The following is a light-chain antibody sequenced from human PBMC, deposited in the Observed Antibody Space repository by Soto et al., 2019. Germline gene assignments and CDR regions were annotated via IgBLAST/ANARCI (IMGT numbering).Light chain of an antibody. CDR3: SSYGASNTVV. J-gene: IGLJ2*01. CDR1: SSDVGGYNY. Sequence: QSALTQPPCASGSPGQSVTISCTGSSSDVGGYNYVSWYQQHPGKAPKLMIYEVSKRPSGVPDRLSGSKSGNTASLTVSGLQAEDEADYYCSSYGASNTVVFCGVTKRTVL. CDR2: EVS. V-gene: IGLV2-8*01.